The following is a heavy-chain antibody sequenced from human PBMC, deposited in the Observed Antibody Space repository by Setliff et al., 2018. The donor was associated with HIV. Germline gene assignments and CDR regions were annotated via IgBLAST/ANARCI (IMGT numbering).Heavy chain of an antibody. J-gene: IGHJ4*02. Sequence: SETLSLTCVVSGGSISSGGNNWSWIRQHPGKGLEWIGHVHYSGNTYYNLSLKSRILMSVDTSKNQFSLRLSSVIAADTAVYYCARGPPGSNIGWYVGYWGQGTLVTVSS. D-gene: IGHD6-19*01. CDR1: GGSISSGGNN. CDR2: VHYSGNT. CDR3: ARGPPGSNIGWYVGY. V-gene: IGHV4-31*02.